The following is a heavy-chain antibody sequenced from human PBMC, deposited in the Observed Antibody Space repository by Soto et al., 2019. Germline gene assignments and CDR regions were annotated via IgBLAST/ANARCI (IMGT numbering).Heavy chain of an antibody. V-gene: IGHV3-23*01. CDR1: VFTPTTTP. D-gene: IGHD3-9*01. Sequence: EMQLLESGGGLVLPGGSLSLSCAGSVFTPTTTPLSWVRQPPGKGLEWVTTISGTASRTYYVDSVKGRFFISRDNSKNTVTLQMNNLTVDDTAVYYCATSFRYFDNWGQGTRVTVSS. J-gene: IGHJ4*02. CDR2: ISGTASRT. CDR3: ATSFRYFDN.